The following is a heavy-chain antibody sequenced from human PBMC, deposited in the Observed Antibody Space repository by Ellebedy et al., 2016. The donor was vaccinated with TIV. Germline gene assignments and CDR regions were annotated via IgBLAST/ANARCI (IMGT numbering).Heavy chain of an antibody. V-gene: IGHV3-30*03. CDR2: ISYDGAYK. Sequence: PGGSLRLSCAASGLTFSTYGMHWVRQAPGRGLEWVAAISYDGAYKYYTDSVKGRFTISRDNSKNTVYLQMNSLRAEDTAVYYCAREVYSSTWYDCWGQGTLVTVSS. D-gene: IGHD4-11*01. CDR1: GLTFSTYG. CDR3: AREVYSSTWYDC. J-gene: IGHJ5*01.